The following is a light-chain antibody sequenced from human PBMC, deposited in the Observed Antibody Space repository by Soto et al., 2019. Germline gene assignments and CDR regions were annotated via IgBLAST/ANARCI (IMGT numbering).Light chain of an antibody. J-gene: IGLJ1*01. CDR3: AAWDDSLNAYV. Sequence: QSVLTQPPSVSEAPRQRVTISCSGSNSNIGNNAVNWYQQLPGKAPKLLIYYDDLVPSGVSDRFSGSKSGTSASLAISGLQSEDEADYFCAAWDDSLNAYVFGTGTKVTVL. CDR1: NSNIGNNA. V-gene: IGLV1-36*01. CDR2: YDD.